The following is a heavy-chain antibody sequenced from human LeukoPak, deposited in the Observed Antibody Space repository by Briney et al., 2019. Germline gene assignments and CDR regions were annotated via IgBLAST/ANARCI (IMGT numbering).Heavy chain of an antibody. J-gene: IGHJ4*02. CDR3: AREVQDYGDYY. CDR1: GFTVSSNH. V-gene: IGHV3-66*02. CDR2: IYSGGST. Sequence: GGSLRLSCAASGFTVSSNHMSWVRQAPGKGLEWVSVIYSGGSTYYADSVKGRFTISRDNSKNTLYLQMNSLRAEDTAVYYCAREVQDYGDYYWGQGTLVTVSS. D-gene: IGHD4-17*01.